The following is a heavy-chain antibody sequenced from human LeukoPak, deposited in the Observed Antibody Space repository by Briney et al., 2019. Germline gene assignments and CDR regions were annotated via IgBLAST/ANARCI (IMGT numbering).Heavy chain of an antibody. CDR2: IYYNGSS. J-gene: IGHJ4*02. Sequence: SQTLSLTCTVSGGSISSGDYYWSWIRQPPGRGLECIGYIYYNGSSFYNPSLKSRVTISVDTSMDHVSLTLSSVTAADTAVYYCARGNNPYFFDYWGQGTLVTVSS. CDR3: ARGNNPYFFDY. CDR1: GGSISSGDYY. D-gene: IGHD2/OR15-2a*01. V-gene: IGHV4-30-4*08.